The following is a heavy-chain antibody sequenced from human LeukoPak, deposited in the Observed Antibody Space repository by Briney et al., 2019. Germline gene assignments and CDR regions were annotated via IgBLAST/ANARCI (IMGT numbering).Heavy chain of an antibody. J-gene: IGHJ4*02. V-gene: IGHV3-23*01. CDR1: GFTFSSYG. CDR3: AKEWGRGTMVRGVKCFDY. Sequence: PGGSLRLSCAASGFTFSSYGMSWVRQAPGKGLEWVSGITGSGGSAYYADSVKGRFTFSRDNSKNTLYLQMNSLRAEDTAVYYCAKEWGRGTMVRGVKCFDYWGQGTLVTVSS. CDR2: ITGSGGSA. D-gene: IGHD3-10*01.